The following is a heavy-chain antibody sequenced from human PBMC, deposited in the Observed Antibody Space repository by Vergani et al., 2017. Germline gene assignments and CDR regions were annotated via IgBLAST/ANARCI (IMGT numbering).Heavy chain of an antibody. CDR1: GGTFSSYA. J-gene: IGHJ6*03. Sequence: QVQLVQSGAEVKKPGSSVKVSCKASGGTFSSYAISWVRQAPGQGLEGMGGIIPIFGTANYAQKFQGRVTITADESTSTAYMELSSLRSEDTAVYYCASYKWLRWYYYYYMDVWGKGTTVTVSS. CDR2: IIPIFGTA. CDR3: ASYKWLRWYYYYYMDV. D-gene: IGHD5-12*01. V-gene: IGHV1-69*01.